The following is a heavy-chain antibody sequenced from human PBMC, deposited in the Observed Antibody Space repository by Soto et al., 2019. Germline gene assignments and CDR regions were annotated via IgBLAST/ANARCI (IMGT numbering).Heavy chain of an antibody. D-gene: IGHD6-19*01. J-gene: IGHJ5*02. Sequence: EASVKVSCKASGYTFTNYAMHWVRQAPGQRLEWMGWINAGNGNTKYSQKFQGRVTITRDTSASTAYMELSSLRSEDTAVYYCAKLPPKWLVPLWFDPWGQGTLVTVSS. V-gene: IGHV1-3*01. CDR3: AKLPPKWLVPLWFDP. CDR1: GYTFTNYA. CDR2: INAGNGNT.